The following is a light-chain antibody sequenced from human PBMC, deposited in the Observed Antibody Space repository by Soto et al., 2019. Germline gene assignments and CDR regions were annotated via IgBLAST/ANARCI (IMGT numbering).Light chain of an antibody. CDR3: QQYYRTPIT. CDR2: WAS. J-gene: IGKJ4*01. V-gene: IGKV4-1*01. CDR1: QSVLYSSNNKNY. Sequence: DIVMTQSPDSLTVSLGERATINCRSSQSVLYSSNNKNYLAWYQHKPGQPPKLLIYWASTRGSGVPDRFSGSGSGTDFTHTVSSLQAEDVAVYSCQQYYRTPITFGGGTKVEIK.